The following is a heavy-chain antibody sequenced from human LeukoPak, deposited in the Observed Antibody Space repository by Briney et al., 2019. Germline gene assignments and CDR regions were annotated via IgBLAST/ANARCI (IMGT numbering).Heavy chain of an antibody. D-gene: IGHD1-1*01. Sequence: PGGSLRLSCAASGFTFSSYSMNWVRQAPGKGLEWFSSISSSSSYIYYADSVKGRFTISRDNAKNSLYLQMNSLRAEDTAVYYCARDRDNGFDYWGQGTLVTVSS. J-gene: IGHJ4*02. CDR3: ARDRDNGFDY. V-gene: IGHV3-21*01. CDR1: GFTFSSYS. CDR2: ISSSSSYI.